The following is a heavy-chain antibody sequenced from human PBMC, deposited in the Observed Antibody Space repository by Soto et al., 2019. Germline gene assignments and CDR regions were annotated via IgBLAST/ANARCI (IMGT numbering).Heavy chain of an antibody. V-gene: IGHV1-18*01. CDR2: ISAYNGNT. D-gene: IGHD3-22*01. CDR1: GYTFTSYG. CDR3: ARNYYDSSGPRTWFDP. Sequence: ASVKVSCKASGYTFTSYGISRVRQAPGQGLEWMGWISAYNGNTNYAQKLQGRVTMTTDTSTSTAYMELRSLRSDDTAVYYCARNYYDSSGPRTWFDPWGQGTLVTVSS. J-gene: IGHJ5*02.